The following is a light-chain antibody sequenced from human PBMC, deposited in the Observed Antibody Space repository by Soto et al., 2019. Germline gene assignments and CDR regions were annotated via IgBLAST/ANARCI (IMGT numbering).Light chain of an antibody. CDR1: NIGSYS. CDR3: QVWDSSSDLWV. CDR2: DDN. V-gene: IGLV3-21*02. J-gene: IGLJ3*02. Sequence: SYELTQPPSVSVAPGQTARINCGGNNIGSYSVHWYQQKPGQAPVLVVYDDNDRPSGIPERFSGSNSGNTATLTISRVEAGDEADYYCQVWDSSSDLWVFGGGTQLTVL.